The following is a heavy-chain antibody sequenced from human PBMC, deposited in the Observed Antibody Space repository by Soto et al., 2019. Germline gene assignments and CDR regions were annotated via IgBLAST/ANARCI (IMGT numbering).Heavy chain of an antibody. V-gene: IGHV3-33*01. CDR3: ARVGQLVGRYYYYGMDV. J-gene: IGHJ6*02. CDR2: IWYDGSKK. CDR1: GFTFSSYG. Sequence: GGSLRLSCAASGFTFSSYGMHWVRQAPGKGLEWVAVIWYDGSKKYYADSVKGRFTISRDNSKNTLYLQMNSLRAEDTAVYYCARVGQLVGRYYYYGMDVWGQGTTVTVSS. D-gene: IGHD6-6*01.